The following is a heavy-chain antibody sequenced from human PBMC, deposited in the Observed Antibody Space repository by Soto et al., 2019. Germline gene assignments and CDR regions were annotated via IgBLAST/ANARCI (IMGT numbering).Heavy chain of an antibody. CDR1: AYTFTSYG. CDR2: ISAYNGNT. V-gene: IGHV1-18*01. CDR3: ARVKPIRYRSSYRYYYYGMDV. Sequence: GXSVKVSCNASAYTFTSYGIIWVRQAPGQGLEWMGWISAYNGNTNYAQKLQGRVTMTTDTSTSTAYMELRSLRSDNTAVYYCARVKPIRYRSSYRYYYYGMDVWGQGTTVTVSS. D-gene: IGHD6-6*01. J-gene: IGHJ6*02.